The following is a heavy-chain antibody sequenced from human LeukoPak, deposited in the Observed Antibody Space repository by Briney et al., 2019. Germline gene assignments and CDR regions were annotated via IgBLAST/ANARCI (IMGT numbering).Heavy chain of an antibody. V-gene: IGHV1-2*02. CDR1: GYTFTGYY. D-gene: IGHD6-13*01. Sequence: GASVKVSCKDSGYTFTGYYMHWVRQAPGQGLEWMGWINPNSGGTNYAQKFQGRVTMTGDTSISTAYMDLSGLTSNDTAVYYCAKSREYSSRWYCRHFDPWGQGTLFTVSS. CDR2: INPNSGGT. CDR3: AKSREYSSRWYCRHFDP. J-gene: IGHJ5*02.